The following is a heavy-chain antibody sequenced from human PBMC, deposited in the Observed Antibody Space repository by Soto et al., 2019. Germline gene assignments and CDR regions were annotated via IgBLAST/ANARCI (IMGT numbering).Heavy chain of an antibody. CDR2: TYDSGKT. J-gene: IGHJ4*02. Sequence: PSETLSLTCTVSGGSVSSGDDYWSWIRQPPGKRLEWLGYTYDSGKTYYNPSLRSRLSISVDMSNNQFSLQVTSVTAADTAVYYCARGHDFWSGYYPYWGQGALVTVSS. CDR3: ARGHDFWSGYYPY. CDR1: GGSVSSGDDY. V-gene: IGHV4-30-4*01. D-gene: IGHD3-3*01.